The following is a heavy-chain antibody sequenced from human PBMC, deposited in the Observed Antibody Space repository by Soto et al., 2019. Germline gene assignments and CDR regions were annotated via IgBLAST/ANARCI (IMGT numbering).Heavy chain of an antibody. CDR1: GFTFDDYA. V-gene: IGHV3-9*01. D-gene: IGHD3-16*02. CDR3: AKSVWGSYRNDAFDI. Sequence: LRLSFAASGFTFDDYAMHWVRQAPGKGLEWVSGISWNSGSIGYADSVKGRFTISRDNAKNSLYLQMNSLRAEDTALYYCAKSVWGSYRNDAFDIWGQGTMVTVSS. CDR2: ISWNSGSI. J-gene: IGHJ3*02.